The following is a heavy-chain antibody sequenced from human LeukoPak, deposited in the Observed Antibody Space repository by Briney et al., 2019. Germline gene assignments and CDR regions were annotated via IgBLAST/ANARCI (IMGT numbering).Heavy chain of an antibody. Sequence: GGSLRLSCAASGFTFSSYSMNWVRQAPGKGLEWVSSISSSSSYIYYADSVKGGFTISRDNAKNSLYLQMNSLRAEDTAVYYCARVPSKGYSYGHFDYWGQGTLVTVSS. CDR1: GFTFSSYS. CDR2: ISSSSSYI. CDR3: ARVPSKGYSYGHFDY. D-gene: IGHD5-18*01. V-gene: IGHV3-21*01. J-gene: IGHJ4*02.